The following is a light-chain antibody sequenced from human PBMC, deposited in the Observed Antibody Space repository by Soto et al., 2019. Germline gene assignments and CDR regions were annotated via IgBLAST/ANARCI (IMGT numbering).Light chain of an antibody. CDR1: QGISNS. CDR2: LAS. CDR3: QQLIRFPTK. J-gene: IGKJ1*01. Sequence: IQLTQSPSALSASVGDRVTITCRASQGISNSLAWYQQKPGKAPKLLMYLASTLQSGVPPRFSGTGSGTNFTLTISSLQPEDFATYYCQQLIRFPTKFGQGTKVDI. V-gene: IGKV1-9*01.